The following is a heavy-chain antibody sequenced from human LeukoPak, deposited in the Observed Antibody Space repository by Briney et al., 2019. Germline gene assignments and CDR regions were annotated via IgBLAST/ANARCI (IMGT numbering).Heavy chain of an antibody. Sequence: ASVKVSCKASGYAFTSYYMHWVRQAPGQGLEWMGRINPNSGDTNYAQKFQGRVAMTRDTSISTAFMELTRLRSDDTAVYYCARDYCSSTSCLFDYWGQGTLVTVSS. V-gene: IGHV1-2*06. CDR1: GYAFTSYY. D-gene: IGHD2-2*01. J-gene: IGHJ4*02. CDR3: ARDYCSSTSCLFDY. CDR2: INPNSGDT.